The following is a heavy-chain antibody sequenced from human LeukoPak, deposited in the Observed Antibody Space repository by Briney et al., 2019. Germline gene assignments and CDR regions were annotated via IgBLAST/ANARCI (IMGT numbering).Heavy chain of an antibody. Sequence: GGSLGLSCAASGFTFSSYWMHWVRQAPGKGLVGVSRINSDGSSTSYADSVKGRFTISRDNAKNTLYLQMDSLRAEDTAMYYCARGAGSYYSLGYWGQGTLVTVSS. D-gene: IGHD1-26*01. CDR3: ARGAGSYYSLGY. J-gene: IGHJ4*02. V-gene: IGHV3-74*01. CDR1: GFTFSSYW. CDR2: INSDGSST.